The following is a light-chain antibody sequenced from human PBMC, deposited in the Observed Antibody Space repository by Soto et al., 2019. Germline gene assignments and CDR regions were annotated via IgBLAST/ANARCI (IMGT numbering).Light chain of an antibody. J-gene: IGKJ1*01. Sequence: EIVLTQSPGTLSLSPGERATLSCRASQSVSSSYLAWYQQKPGQAPRLLIYGASSRATDIPDRFSGSGSGTDFTLTISRLEPEDFALYYCQQYGRSPPTWTFGQGTKVEV. V-gene: IGKV3-20*01. CDR1: QSVSSSY. CDR2: GAS. CDR3: QQYGRSPPTWT.